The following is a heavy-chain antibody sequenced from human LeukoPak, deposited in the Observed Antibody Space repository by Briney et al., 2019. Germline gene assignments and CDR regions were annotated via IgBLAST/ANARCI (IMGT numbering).Heavy chain of an antibody. CDR1: GGSISSGGYY. J-gene: IGHJ4*02. Sequence: TSETLSLTCTVSGGSISSGGYYWSWIRQPPGKGLEWIGYIYHSGSTYYNPSLKSRVTISVDRSKNQFSLKLSSVTAADTAVYYCARARPLNYGSGSYRLDYWGQGTLVTVSS. CDR2: IYHSGST. V-gene: IGHV4-30-2*01. D-gene: IGHD3-10*01. CDR3: ARARPLNYGSGSYRLDY.